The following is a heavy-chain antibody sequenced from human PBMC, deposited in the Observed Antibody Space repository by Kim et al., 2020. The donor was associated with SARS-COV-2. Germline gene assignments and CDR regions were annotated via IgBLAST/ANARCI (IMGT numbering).Heavy chain of an antibody. CDR3: ARRPGRYSNGSFDP. V-gene: IGHV4-39*01. Sequence: SETLSLTCTVSGDSISSSSHHWGWVRQPPGKGLAWIGSIHYSGSTYYNPSLKSRVTISVDTSKNQFSLKLTSVTAADTAVYYCARRPGRYSNGSFDPWGQGTLVTVSS. CDR2: IHYSGST. D-gene: IGHD6-19*01. J-gene: IGHJ5*02. CDR1: GDSISSSSHH.